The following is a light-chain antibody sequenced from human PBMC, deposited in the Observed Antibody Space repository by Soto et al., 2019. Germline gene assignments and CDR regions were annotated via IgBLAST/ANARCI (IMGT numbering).Light chain of an antibody. J-gene: IGKJ1*01. CDR1: QSISTW. Sequence: DIQMTQSPSTLSASAGDRVTITCRASQSISTWLAWYQQKPGKAPKLLIYKASSLESGVPSRLSGSGSGTEFTLTISSLQPDDFATYYCQQYNSYPWTFGQGTKVEIK. CDR2: KAS. V-gene: IGKV1-5*03. CDR3: QQYNSYPWT.